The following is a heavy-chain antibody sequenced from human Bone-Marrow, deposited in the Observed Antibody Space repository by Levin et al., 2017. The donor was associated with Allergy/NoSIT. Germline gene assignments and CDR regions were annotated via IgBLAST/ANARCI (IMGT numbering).Heavy chain of an antibody. J-gene: IGHJ4*02. D-gene: IGHD6-19*01. V-gene: IGHV1-69*13. CDR1: GGTFSSYA. Sequence: SVKVSCKASGGTFSSYAISWVRQAPGQGLEWMGGIIPIFGTANYAQKFQGRVTITADESTSTAYMELSSLRSEDTAVYYCAREYRYSSGWYDYWGQGTLVTVSS. CDR2: IIPIFGTA. CDR3: AREYRYSSGWYDY.